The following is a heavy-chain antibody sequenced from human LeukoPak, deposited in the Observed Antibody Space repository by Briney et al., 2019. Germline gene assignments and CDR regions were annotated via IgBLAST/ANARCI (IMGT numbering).Heavy chain of an antibody. J-gene: IGHJ4*02. CDR3: ARDDNWAFDY. V-gene: IGHV3-48*04. CDR1: GFTFVDYS. CDR2: LRPSDNTI. Sequence: QPGGSLRLSCAASGFTFVDYSMNWVRQAPGKGLERVSYLRPSDNTIYYADSVKGRFSVSRDDAKSSLYLQIDGLRAEDTAVYYCARDDNWAFDYWGQGTLVTVSS. D-gene: IGHD1-20*01.